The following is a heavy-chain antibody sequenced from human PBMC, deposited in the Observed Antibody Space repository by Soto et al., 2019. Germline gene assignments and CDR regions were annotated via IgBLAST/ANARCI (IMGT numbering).Heavy chain of an antibody. J-gene: IGHJ4*02. D-gene: IGHD3-10*01. CDR2: MNPNSGNT. V-gene: IGHV1-8*01. CDR1: GYTFTSYD. CDR3: ARGGVFVFAAPTHPVDY. Sequence: QVQLVQSGAEVKKPGASVKVSCKASGYTFTSYDINWVRQATGQGLEWMGWMNPNSGNTGYAQKFQGRVTMTRNTSXSXXHTELSSLRSEDTAVYYCARGGVFVFAAPTHPVDYWGQGALVTVSS.